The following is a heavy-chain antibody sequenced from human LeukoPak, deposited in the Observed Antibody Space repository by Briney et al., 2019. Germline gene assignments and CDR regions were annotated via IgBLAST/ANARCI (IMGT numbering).Heavy chain of an antibody. CDR2: INPNSGGT. Sequence: ASVKVSCKASGYTFTGYYMHWVRQAPGQGLEWMGWINPNSGGTNYAQKFQGRVTMTRDTSISTAYMELRRLRSDDTAVYYCARGPARGSYDINAFDIWGQGTMVTVSS. J-gene: IGHJ3*02. D-gene: IGHD1-26*01. CDR3: ARGPARGSYDINAFDI. CDR1: GYTFTGYY. V-gene: IGHV1-2*02.